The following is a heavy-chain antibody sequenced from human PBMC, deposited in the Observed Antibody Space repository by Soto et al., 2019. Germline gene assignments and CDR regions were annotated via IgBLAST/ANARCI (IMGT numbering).Heavy chain of an antibody. CDR3: ARDWHRDPAIGARDY. CDR1: GYTFNRYY. CDR2: ISAYNGNT. Sequence: ASVKVSCKASGYTFNRYYIHWVRQAPGQGLEWMGWISAYNGNTNYAQKLQGRVTMTTDTSTSTAYMELRSLRSDDTAVYYCARDWHRDPAIGARDYWGQGTLVTVSS. J-gene: IGHJ4*02. V-gene: IGHV1-18*04. D-gene: IGHD5-18*01.